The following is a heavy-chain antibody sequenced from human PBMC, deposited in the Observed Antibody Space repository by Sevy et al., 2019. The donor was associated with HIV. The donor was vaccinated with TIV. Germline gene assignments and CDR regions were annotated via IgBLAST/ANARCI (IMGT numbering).Heavy chain of an antibody. CDR1: GFTPSTYG. J-gene: IGHJ4*02. V-gene: IGHV3-33*01. CDR2: IGYDGSNK. Sequence: GGSLRLSCAASGFTPSTYGMHWVRQAPGKGLEWVAVIGYDGSNKYYADSVKGRFTISRDNSKNTLFLQMDILRAEDTAVYYCARDPRMYGDYLLAYFDSWGQGTLVTVSS. D-gene: IGHD2-8*01. CDR3: ARDPRMYGDYLLAYFDS.